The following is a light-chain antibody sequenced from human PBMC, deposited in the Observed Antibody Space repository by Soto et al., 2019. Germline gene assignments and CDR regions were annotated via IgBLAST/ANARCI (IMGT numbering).Light chain of an antibody. CDR2: GAS. J-gene: IGKJ4*01. Sequence: EIVLTQSPGTLSLSPGERATLSCRASQSVSSNYLAWYQQKPGQAPRLLIYGASSRATGIPDRFSGSGSGTDFTLTITRLEPEDFAVYYCQQSGTSPPVAFGGGTKVEIK. CDR3: QQSGTSPPVA. CDR1: QSVSSNY. V-gene: IGKV3-20*01.